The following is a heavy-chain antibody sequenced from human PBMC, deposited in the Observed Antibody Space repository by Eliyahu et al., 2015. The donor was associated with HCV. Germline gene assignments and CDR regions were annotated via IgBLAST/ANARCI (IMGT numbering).Heavy chain of an antibody. Sequence: KPGASVKVSCKASGYLFTSHGISWVRQAPGQGLECMGWISPYNGNTKYVEKFHGRLSVTTDTSTTTAYMELGSLTSDDTAVYFCARILNRGDTNPYSFDYWGQGTLVTVSS. CDR2: ISPYNGNT. CDR1: GYLFTSHG. V-gene: IGHV1-18*01. J-gene: IGHJ4*02. CDR3: ARILNRGDTNPYSFDY. D-gene: IGHD3-16*01.